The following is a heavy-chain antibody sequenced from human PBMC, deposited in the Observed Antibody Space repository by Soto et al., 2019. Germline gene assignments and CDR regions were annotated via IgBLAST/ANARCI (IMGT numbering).Heavy chain of an antibody. CDR1: GFTFSSAW. J-gene: IGHJ4*02. Sequence: EVQLVESGGALVKPGGSLRLSCAASGFTFSSAWMNWVRQAPGKGLEWVGRIKSNTDGGTTDYAAPVKGRLTISRDDATNTLYRQINSLKTVDTAVYYCIMGGSLFRHWGQGTLVTVSS. CDR2: IKSNTDGGTT. V-gene: IGHV3-15*07. CDR3: IMGGSLFRH. D-gene: IGHD1-26*01.